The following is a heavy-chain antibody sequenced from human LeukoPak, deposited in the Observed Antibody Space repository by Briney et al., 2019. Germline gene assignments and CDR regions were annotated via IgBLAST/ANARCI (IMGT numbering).Heavy chain of an antibody. CDR1: GFTFSGYW. Sequence: PGGSLRLSCAASGFTFSGYWMNWVRQAPGKGLEWVANIKEDGSEKYYVDSVKGRFTISRDNTKNSMFLQMHSLRAEDTAVYYCARGGLRTFDYWGQGTLVTVPS. J-gene: IGHJ4*02. D-gene: IGHD5/OR15-5a*01. V-gene: IGHV3-7*01. CDR2: IKEDGSEK. CDR3: ARGGLRTFDY.